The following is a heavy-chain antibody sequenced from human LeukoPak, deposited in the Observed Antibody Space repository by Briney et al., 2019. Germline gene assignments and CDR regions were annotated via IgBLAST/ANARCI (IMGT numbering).Heavy chain of an antibody. CDR2: ISGSGSSK. D-gene: IGHD5-18*01. CDR1: GFSYSDYY. V-gene: IGHV3-11*04. CDR3: ARVPNTAGFYFDY. J-gene: IGHJ4*02. Sequence: GGSLRLSCAASGFSYSDYYMTWIRQAPGKGLEWVSYISGSGSSKYYADSVKGRFTISRDNAKNSLYLQMNSLRAEDTAVYYCARVPNTAGFYFDYWGQGTLVTVSS.